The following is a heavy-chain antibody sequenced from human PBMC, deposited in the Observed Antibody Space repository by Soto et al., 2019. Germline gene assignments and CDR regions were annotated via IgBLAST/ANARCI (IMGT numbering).Heavy chain of an antibody. CDR3: ARNPTRVLLVMDV. D-gene: IGHD3-10*01. J-gene: IGHJ6*02. Sequence: GGSLRLSCAASGFTFSSYVINWVRQAPGKGLEWVSGLDGSGGSTYYADSVKGRFTISRDSSKNTVYLQMNSLRAEDTAVYYCARNPTRVLLVMDVWGQGTTVTVSS. V-gene: IGHV3-23*01. CDR2: LDGSGGST. CDR1: GFTFSSYV.